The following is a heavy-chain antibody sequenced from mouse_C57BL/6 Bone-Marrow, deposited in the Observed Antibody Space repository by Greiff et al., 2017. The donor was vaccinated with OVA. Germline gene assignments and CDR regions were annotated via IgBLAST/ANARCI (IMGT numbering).Heavy chain of an antibody. CDR3: TTLPLYYGSPYWYFDV. CDR2: IDPENGDT. J-gene: IGHJ1*03. CDR1: GFNIKDDY. D-gene: IGHD1-1*01. Sequence: VQLKQSGAELVRPGASVKLSCTASGFNIKDDYMHWVKQRPEQGLEWIGWIDPENGDTDYASKFQGKATITADTSSNTAYLQLSSLTSEDTAVYYCTTLPLYYGSPYWYFDVWGTGTTVTVSS. V-gene: IGHV14-4*01.